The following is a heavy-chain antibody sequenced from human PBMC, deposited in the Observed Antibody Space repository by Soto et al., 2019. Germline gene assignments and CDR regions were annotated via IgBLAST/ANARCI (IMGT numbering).Heavy chain of an antibody. Sequence: GGSLRLSCAASGFTFSSYAMHWVRQAPGKGLEWVAVISYDGSNKYYADSVKGRFTISRDNSKNTLYLQMNSLRAEDTAVYYCARSGIMITFGGVIGYWGQGTLVTVSS. J-gene: IGHJ4*02. CDR2: ISYDGSNK. D-gene: IGHD3-16*02. V-gene: IGHV3-30-3*01. CDR1: GFTFSSYA. CDR3: ARSGIMITFGGVIGY.